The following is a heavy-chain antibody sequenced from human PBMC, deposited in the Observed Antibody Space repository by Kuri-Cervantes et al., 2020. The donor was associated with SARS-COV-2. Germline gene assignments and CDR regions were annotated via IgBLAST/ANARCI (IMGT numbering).Heavy chain of an antibody. V-gene: IGHV1-69*10. J-gene: IGHJ4*02. D-gene: IGHD2-21*02. CDR2: IIPIFGIA. CDR3: AKAMTVGYYFDY. Sequence: SVKVSCKASGGTFSSYTISWVRQAPGQGLEWMGGIIPIFGIANYAQKFQGRVTITADKSTSTAYMELSSLRSEDTAVYYCAKAMTVGYYFDYWGQGTLVTVSS. CDR1: GGTFSSYT.